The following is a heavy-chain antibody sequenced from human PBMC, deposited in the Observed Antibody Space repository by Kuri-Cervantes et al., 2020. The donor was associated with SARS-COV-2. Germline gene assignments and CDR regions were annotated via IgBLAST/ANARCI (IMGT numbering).Heavy chain of an antibody. CDR2: IYHSGST. Sequence: ESLKISCAVSGYSISSGYYWGWIRQPPGKGLEWIGSIYHSGSTYYNPSLKSRVTISVDTSKNQFSLKLSSVTAADTAVYYCARDLGIQLWVSPLDPWGQGTLVTVSS. V-gene: IGHV4-38-2*02. J-gene: IGHJ5*02. CDR1: GYSISSGYY. CDR3: ARDLGIQLWVSPLDP. D-gene: IGHD5-18*01.